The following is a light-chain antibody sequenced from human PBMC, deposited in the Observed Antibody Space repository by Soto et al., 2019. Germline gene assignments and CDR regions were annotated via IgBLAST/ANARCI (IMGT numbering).Light chain of an antibody. V-gene: IGKV1-33*01. J-gene: IGKJ4*01. Sequence: DIQMTQSPSSLSASVGDRVTITCQASQDISNYLNWYQQKPGKAPKLLIYDASNLETVVPSRFSGSGSGTDFTFTISSLQTAHIATYYCQQYDNLPLTFGGGTKVEIK. CDR1: QDISNY. CDR3: QQYDNLPLT. CDR2: DAS.